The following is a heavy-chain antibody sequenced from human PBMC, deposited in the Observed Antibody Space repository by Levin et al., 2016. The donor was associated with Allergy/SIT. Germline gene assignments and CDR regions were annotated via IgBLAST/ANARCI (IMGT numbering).Heavy chain of an antibody. CDR2: ISGNGHNT. CDR1: GFMFSNSA. Sequence: GGSLRLSCAASGFMFSNSAMSWVRQAPGKGLIWISAISGNGHNTYYGDSMKGRFTISRDNSKNTLYLQVNSLRDDDTAVYYCAKEGPLPQWPLGLHLWGLGTMVTVFS. CDR3: AKEGPLPQWPLGLHL. D-gene: IGHD6-19*01. V-gene: IGHV3-23*01. J-gene: IGHJ3*01.